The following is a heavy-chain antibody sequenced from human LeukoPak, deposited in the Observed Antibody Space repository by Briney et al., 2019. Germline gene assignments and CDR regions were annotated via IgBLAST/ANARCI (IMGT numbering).Heavy chain of an antibody. J-gene: IGHJ4*02. CDR3: ARVGNGRSWDY. CDR1: GFTFSGFT. D-gene: IGHD2-15*01. Sequence: GGSLRLSCAASGFTFSGFTMNWARQVPGKGLEWISYISLGNSTMFYADSVKGRFTISRDNAKNSLYLQMNSLRDDDTAVYYCARVGNGRSWDYWGQGTLVPVSS. V-gene: IGHV3-48*02. CDR2: ISLGNSTM.